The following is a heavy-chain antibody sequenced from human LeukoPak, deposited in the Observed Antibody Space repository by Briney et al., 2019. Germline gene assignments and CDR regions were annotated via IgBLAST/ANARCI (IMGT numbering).Heavy chain of an antibody. CDR3: ARVNYSVVVTAILSWFEP. Sequence: SETLSLTCTVSGGSISSYYWSWIRQPPGKGLEWIGYIYYSGSTYYNPSLKSRVTISVDTSKNQFCMKLSSVTGADTAVYYCARVNYSVVVTAILSWFEPWGEGTLVTVSS. D-gene: IGHD2-21*02. V-gene: IGHV4-59*12. CDR2: IYYSGST. CDR1: GGSISSYY. J-gene: IGHJ5*02.